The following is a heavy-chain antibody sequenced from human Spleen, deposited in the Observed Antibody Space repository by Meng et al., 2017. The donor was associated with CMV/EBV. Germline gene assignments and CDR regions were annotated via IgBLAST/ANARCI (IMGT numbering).Heavy chain of an antibody. D-gene: IGHD2-15*01. CDR1: GGSITSYY. Sequence: GSLRLSCTVSGGSITSYYWSWIRQPPGKGLEWIGHIHYSGNTNYNPSLKSRVTISVDTSKNQFSLRLSSVTAADTAMYYCARESRLGYCSGGSCYAADYWGQGMLVTVSS. CDR2: IHYSGNT. V-gene: IGHV4-59*01. J-gene: IGHJ4*02. CDR3: ARESRLGYCSGGSCYAADY.